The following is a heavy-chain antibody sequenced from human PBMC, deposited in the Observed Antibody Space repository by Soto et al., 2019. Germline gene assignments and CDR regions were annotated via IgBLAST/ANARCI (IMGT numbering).Heavy chain of an antibody. D-gene: IGHD3-9*01. CDR1: GYTFTSYD. CDR2: MNPNSGNT. CDR3: ARGQGVRYFDWYFDY. V-gene: IGHV1-8*01. Sequence: ASVKVSCKASGYTFTSYDINWVRQATGQGLEWMGWMNPNSGNTGYAQKFQGRVTMARNTSISTAYMELSSLRSEDTAVYYCARGQGVRYFDWYFDYWGQGTLVTVSS. J-gene: IGHJ4*02.